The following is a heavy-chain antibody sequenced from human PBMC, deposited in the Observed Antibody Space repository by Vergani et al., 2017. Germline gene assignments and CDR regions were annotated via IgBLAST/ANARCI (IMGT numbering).Heavy chain of an antibody. Sequence: VQLVESGGGVVQPGRSLRLSCAASGFTFNQYGMHWVRQAPGKGLEWVAVTWYDGNNKQYADSVKGRFTNSRDNSKSTMYLQMNSLRDEDTGVYYCARELRLLCNRFDPWGQGTLVTVSS. CDR2: TWYDGNNK. V-gene: IGHV3-33*01. CDR1: GFTFNQYG. J-gene: IGHJ5*02. D-gene: IGHD3-10*02. CDR3: ARELRLLCNRFDP.